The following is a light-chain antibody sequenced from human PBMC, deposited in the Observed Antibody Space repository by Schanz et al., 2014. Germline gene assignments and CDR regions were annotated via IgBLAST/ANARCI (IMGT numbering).Light chain of an antibody. V-gene: IGLV2-8*01. CDR3: SSNGGVNIYV. J-gene: IGLJ1*01. CDR1: SSDVGSYKL. Sequence: QSVLTQPASVSGSPGQSVTISCTGISSDVGSYKLVSWYQQHPGKAPKLMIYEATKRPSGVPDRFSGSKSGNTASLTVSGLQAEDEADYYCSSNGGVNIYVFGTGTKLTVL. CDR2: EAT.